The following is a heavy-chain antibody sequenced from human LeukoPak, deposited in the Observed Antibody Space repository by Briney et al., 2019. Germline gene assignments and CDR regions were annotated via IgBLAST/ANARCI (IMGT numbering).Heavy chain of an antibody. CDR3: ASGYCSGGSCSDDAFDI. V-gene: IGHV3-21*01. J-gene: IGHJ3*02. CDR1: GFTFDDYA. D-gene: IGHD2-15*01. CDR2: ISSSSSYI. Sequence: GGSLRLSCAASGFTFDDYAMHWVRQAPGKGLEWVSSISSSSSYIYYADSVKGRFTISRDNAKNSLYLQMNSLRAEDTAVYYCASGYCSGGSCSDDAFDIWGQGTMVTVSS.